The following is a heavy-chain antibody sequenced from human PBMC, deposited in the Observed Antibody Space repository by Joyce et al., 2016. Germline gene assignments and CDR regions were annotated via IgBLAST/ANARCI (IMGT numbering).Heavy chain of an antibody. J-gene: IGHJ2*01. CDR1: GYTFTSYH. Sequence: QLVQSGAEVKKPGASVKVSCKASGYTFTSYHITWVRQAPGKRLEWMGWISPSSGHTNDAQKFQGRVIMTTDTSTNTAYMELRSLTSDDTALYYCARDPGYSNGLNSFDLWGRGTLVTVSS. D-gene: IGHD5-18*01. CDR3: ARDPGYSNGLNSFDL. CDR2: ISPSSGHT. V-gene: IGHV1-18*01.